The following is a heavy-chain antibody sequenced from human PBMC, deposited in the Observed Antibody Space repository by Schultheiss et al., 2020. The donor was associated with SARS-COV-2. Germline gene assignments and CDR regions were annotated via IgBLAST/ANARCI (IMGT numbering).Heavy chain of an antibody. CDR1: GFTVSSNY. CDR2: IWYDGSNK. D-gene: IGHD6-19*01. V-gene: IGHV3-33*08. Sequence: GGSLRLSCAASGFTVSSNYMSWVRQAPGKGLEWVAVIWYDGSNKYYADSVKGRFTISRDNAKNSLYLQMNSLRAEDTAVYYCARGGTYSSGLDYWGQGTLVTVSS. CDR3: ARGGTYSSGLDY. J-gene: IGHJ4*02.